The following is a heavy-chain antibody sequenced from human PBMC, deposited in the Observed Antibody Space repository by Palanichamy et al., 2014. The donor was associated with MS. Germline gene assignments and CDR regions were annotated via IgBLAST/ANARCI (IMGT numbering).Heavy chain of an antibody. Sequence: EVQLVESGGGLVQPGGSLRLSCATSGFTFSSYWMHWVRQAPGKGPVWVSRINSDESSTNYADSVKGRFTISRDHAKNTLYLQMNSLRVEDKAVYYCAREISRGTNDRYFDYWGQGTLVTVSS. V-gene: IGHV3-74*01. CDR1: GFTFSSYW. J-gene: IGHJ4*02. CDR2: INSDESST. CDR3: AREISRGTNDRYFDY. D-gene: IGHD1-1*01.